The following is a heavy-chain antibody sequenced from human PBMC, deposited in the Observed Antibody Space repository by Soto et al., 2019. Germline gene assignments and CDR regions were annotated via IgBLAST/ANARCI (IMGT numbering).Heavy chain of an antibody. Sequence: QVQLVQSGAEVKKPGASVKVSCKASGYTFTSYDINWVRQATGQGLEWMGWMNPNSGNTGYAQKFQGRVTMTRNTSISTAYMELSSLRSEDTAVFYCARWPDGYYYYGMDVWGQGTTVTVSS. CDR2: MNPNSGNT. CDR3: ARWPDGYYYYGMDV. CDR1: GYTFTSYD. J-gene: IGHJ6*02. V-gene: IGHV1-8*01.